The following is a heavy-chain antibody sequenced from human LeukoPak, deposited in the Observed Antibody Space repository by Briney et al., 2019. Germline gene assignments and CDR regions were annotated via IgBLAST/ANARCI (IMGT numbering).Heavy chain of an antibody. CDR3: ARDDSGSYSYYFHY. V-gene: IGHV3-66*01. J-gene: IGHJ4*02. D-gene: IGHD1-26*01. CDR1: GFTISDDY. Sequence: GGSLRLSCAASGFTISDDYMSWVRQAPGKGLEWVSLIYSGGGTYYADSVKGRFTISRDSSKNTLYLHMNSLRAEDTAVYYCARDDSGSYSYYFHYWGQGTLVTVSS. CDR2: IYSGGGT.